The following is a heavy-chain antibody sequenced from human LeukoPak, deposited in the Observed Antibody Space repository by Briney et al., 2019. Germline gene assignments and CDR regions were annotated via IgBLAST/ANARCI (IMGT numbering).Heavy chain of an antibody. CDR3: ARDPTSSWETAFDI. CDR2: VSSGTSYI. Sequence: GGSLRLSCAASGFTFNTYTMNWVRQAPGKGLEWVSSVSSGTSYIYYADSVKGRFTISRDNAKNSLYLQMNSLRAEDTAVYYCARDPTSSWETAFDIWGQGTMVTVSS. CDR1: GFTFNTYT. J-gene: IGHJ3*02. V-gene: IGHV3-21*01. D-gene: IGHD1-26*01.